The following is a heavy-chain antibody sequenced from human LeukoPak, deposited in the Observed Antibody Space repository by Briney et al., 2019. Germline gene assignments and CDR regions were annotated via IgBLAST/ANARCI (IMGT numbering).Heavy chain of an antibody. CDR3: ARDPDTAMALYYFDY. D-gene: IGHD5-18*01. Sequence: GGSLRLSCAASGFTFSSYAMHWVREAPGKGLEWVAVISYDGSNKYYADSVKGRFTISRDNSKNTLYLQMNSLRAEDTAVYYCARDPDTAMALYYFDYWDQGTLVTVSS. V-gene: IGHV3-30*04. CDR1: GFTFSSYA. J-gene: IGHJ4*02. CDR2: ISYDGSNK.